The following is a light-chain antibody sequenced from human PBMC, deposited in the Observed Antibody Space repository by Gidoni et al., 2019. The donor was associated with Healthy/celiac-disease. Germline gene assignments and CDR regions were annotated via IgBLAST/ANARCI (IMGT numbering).Light chain of an antibody. J-gene: IGKJ5*01. Sequence: DIQFTQSPSFMSASVGDRVTITCRASQGMSTLLAWYQQQPGRAPKLLMHAASTLERGVPSRFSGSESGTEFTLTINSLQPEDVAIYYCQQVNSYPTFGHGTRLEIK. CDR1: QGMSTL. CDR2: AAS. V-gene: IGKV1-9*01. CDR3: QQVNSYPT.